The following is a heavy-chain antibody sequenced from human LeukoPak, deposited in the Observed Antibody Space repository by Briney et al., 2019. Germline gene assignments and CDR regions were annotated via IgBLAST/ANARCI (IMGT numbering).Heavy chain of an antibody. D-gene: IGHD4-17*01. J-gene: IGHJ4*02. CDR2: INSDGSST. V-gene: IGHV3-74*01. Sequence: QSGGSLGLSCAASGFTFSSYWMHWVHQAPGKGLVWVSRINSDGSSTSYADSVKGRFTISRDNAKNTLYLQMNSLRAEDTAVYYCAKPQTDYGDRGPNFDYWGQGTLVTVSS. CDR3: AKPQTDYGDRGPNFDY. CDR1: GFTFSSYW.